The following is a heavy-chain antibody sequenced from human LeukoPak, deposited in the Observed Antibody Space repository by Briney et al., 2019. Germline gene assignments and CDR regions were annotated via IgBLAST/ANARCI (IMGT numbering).Heavy chain of an antibody. CDR2: ISSSSSYI. V-gene: IGHV3-21*01. CDR1: GFTFSSYS. J-gene: IGHJ4*02. Sequence: GGSLRLSCAASGFTFSSYSMNWVRQAPGKGLEWVSSISSSSSYIYYADSAKGRFTISRDNAKNSLYLQMNSLRAEDTAVYYCARDWLGYCSSTSCYRTHFDYWGQGTLVTVSS. CDR3: ARDWLGYCSSTSCYRTHFDY. D-gene: IGHD2-2*02.